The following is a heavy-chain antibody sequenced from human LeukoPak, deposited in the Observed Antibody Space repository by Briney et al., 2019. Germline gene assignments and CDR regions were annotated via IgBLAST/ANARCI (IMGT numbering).Heavy chain of an antibody. D-gene: IGHD3-22*01. CDR3: ARDRGYYDSSGYPLIFDY. CDR2: IIPIFDTS. CDR1: GGTFSNYA. J-gene: IGHJ4*02. V-gene: IGHV1-69*06. Sequence: SVKVSCKASGGTFSNYAITWVRQAPGHGLEWMGGIIPIFDTSNYAQKFQGRVTITADKSTSTAYMELSSLRSDDTAVYYCARDRGYYDSSGYPLIFDYWGQGTLVTVSS.